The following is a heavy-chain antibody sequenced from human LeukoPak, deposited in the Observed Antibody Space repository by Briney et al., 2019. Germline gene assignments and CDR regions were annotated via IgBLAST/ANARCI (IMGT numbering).Heavy chain of an antibody. V-gene: IGHV3-23*01. CDR2: ISGSGGST. D-gene: IGHD1-1*01. CDR1: GFTFSSYA. J-gene: IGHJ4*02. Sequence: PGGSLRLSCAAFGFTFSSYAMSWVRQAPGKGLEWVSAISGSGGSTYYADSVKGRFTISRDNSKNTLYLQMNSLRAEDTAVYYCAKDRALDHYFDYWGQGTLVTVSS. CDR3: AKDRALDHYFDY.